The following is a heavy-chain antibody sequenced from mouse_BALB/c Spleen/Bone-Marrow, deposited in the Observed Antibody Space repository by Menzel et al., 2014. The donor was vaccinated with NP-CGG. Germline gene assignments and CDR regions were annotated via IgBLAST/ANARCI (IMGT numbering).Heavy chain of an antibody. J-gene: IGHJ3*01. CDR2: IRTKADNHAT. CDR3: TIHGVFAY. V-gene: IGHV6-6*01. Sequence: EVKLMESGGGLVQPGGSMKVSCAASGFTFSDAWMDWVRQSPEKGLEWVVEIRTKADNHATYYAESVKGRFTISGDDSRSTVYLQMNNLRAEDTGIYYCTIHGVFAYWGQGTLVTVSA. CDR1: GFTFSDAW.